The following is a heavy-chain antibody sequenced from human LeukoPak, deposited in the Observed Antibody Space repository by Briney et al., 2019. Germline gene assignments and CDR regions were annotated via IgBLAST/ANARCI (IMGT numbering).Heavy chain of an antibody. Sequence: PSETLSLTCTVSGGSISSSSYYWGWIRQPPGKGLEWNGSIYYSGGTYYNPSLKSRVTISVDTSKNQFSLKLSSVSAADTAVYSCARHRNADTAMVSDYWGQGTLVTVSS. CDR3: ARHRNADTAMVSDY. J-gene: IGHJ4*02. V-gene: IGHV4-39*01. CDR1: GGSISSSSYY. D-gene: IGHD5-18*01. CDR2: IYYSGGT.